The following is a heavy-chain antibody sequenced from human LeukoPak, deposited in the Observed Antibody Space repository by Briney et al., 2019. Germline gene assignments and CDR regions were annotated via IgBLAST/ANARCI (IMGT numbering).Heavy chain of an antibody. J-gene: IGHJ4*02. CDR2: INHSGST. V-gene: IGHV4-34*01. Sequence: SETLSLTCAVYGGSFSGYYWSWIRQPPGKGLEWIGEINHSGSTNYNPSLKSRVTISVDTSKNQFSLKLSSVTAADTAVYYCARGRGGPGAWGQGTPVTVSS. D-gene: IGHD3-10*01. CDR3: ARGRGGPGA. CDR1: GGSFSGYY.